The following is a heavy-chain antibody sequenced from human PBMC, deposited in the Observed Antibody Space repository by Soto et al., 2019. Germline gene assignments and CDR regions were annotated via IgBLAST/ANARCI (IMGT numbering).Heavy chain of an antibody. CDR3: ATTSGSFQY. CDR1: GYSISSGYY. D-gene: IGHD1-26*01. Sequence: SETLSLTCAVSGYSISSGYYWGWIRQPPGKGLEWIGSIYHSGRTYYNPSLKSRLTISLDTSKNQFSLKLTSVTAADTALYFCATTSGSFQYWGQGTLVTVSS. V-gene: IGHV4-38-2*01. J-gene: IGHJ4*02. CDR2: IYHSGRT.